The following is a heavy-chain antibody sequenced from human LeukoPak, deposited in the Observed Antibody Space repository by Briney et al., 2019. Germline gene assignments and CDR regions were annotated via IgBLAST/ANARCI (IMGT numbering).Heavy chain of an antibody. CDR2: ISYDGSNK. V-gene: IGHV3-30-3*01. Sequence: WGVLRLSCAASGFTFSSYAMSWVRQAPGKGLEWVAVISYDGSNKYYADSVKGRFTISRDNSKNTLYLQMNSLRAEDTAVYYCAREETAAAGIYFDYWGQGTLVTVSS. D-gene: IGHD6-13*01. CDR1: GFTFSSYA. CDR3: AREETAAAGIYFDY. J-gene: IGHJ4*02.